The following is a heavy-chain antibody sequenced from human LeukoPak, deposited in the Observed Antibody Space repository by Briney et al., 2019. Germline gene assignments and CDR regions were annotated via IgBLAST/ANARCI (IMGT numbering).Heavy chain of an antibody. V-gene: IGHV3-53*01. D-gene: IGHD3-16*01. CDR1: GFTFSSNY. CDR2: IYSGGST. Sequence: GGSLRLSCAASGFTFSSNYMSWLRQAPGKGLEWVSVIYSGGSTYYTGSVKGRFTISRENAKNSLYLQMNSLRAGDTAAYYCARKGDGAFDIWGQGTMVTVSS. J-gene: IGHJ3*02. CDR3: ARKGDGAFDI.